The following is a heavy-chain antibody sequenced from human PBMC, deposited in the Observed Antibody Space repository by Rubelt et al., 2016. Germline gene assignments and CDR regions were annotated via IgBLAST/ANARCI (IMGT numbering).Heavy chain of an antibody. Sequence: VRQAPGKGLEWVSYISSSGSTIYYADSVKGRFTISRDNAKNSLYLQMNSLRAEDTAVYYCARGPPGGYYYVYYYGMDVWGQGTTVTVSS. D-gene: IGHD3-22*01. J-gene: IGHJ6*02. V-gene: IGHV3-48*03. CDR3: ARGPPGGYYYVYYYGMDV. CDR2: ISSSGSTI.